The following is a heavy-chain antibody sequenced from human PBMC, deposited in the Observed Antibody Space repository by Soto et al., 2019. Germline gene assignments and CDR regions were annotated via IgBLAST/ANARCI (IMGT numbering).Heavy chain of an antibody. J-gene: IGHJ4*02. CDR2: VYYRGRS. CDR3: VSQRTTVPTQAYFDY. CDR1: GGSVTNSSYY. D-gene: IGHD4-17*01. Sequence: SETLSLTCTVSGGSVTNSSYYWGWIRQSPGKGLEWIGSVYYRGRSYSKSSVKSRVTISVDTSKNQFSLSLNSVTASDTAVYFCVSQRTTVPTQAYFDYWGPGALVTVSS. V-gene: IGHV4-39*01.